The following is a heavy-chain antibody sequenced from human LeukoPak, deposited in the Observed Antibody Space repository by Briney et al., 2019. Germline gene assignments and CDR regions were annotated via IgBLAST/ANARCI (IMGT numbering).Heavy chain of an antibody. CDR1: GYTFTGYY. J-gene: IGHJ4*02. CDR2: INPKRGGA. Sequence: ASVKVSCKASGYTFTGYYIQWVRQAPGQGLEWMGWINPKRGGANYTQKFQGRVTMTRDTSINTAYMELSSLRYDDTALYYCARSPIAVLPAAIMSLRAPSDYWGQGTLVTVSS. CDR3: ARSPIAVLPAAIMSLRAPSDY. D-gene: IGHD2-2*02. V-gene: IGHV1-2*02.